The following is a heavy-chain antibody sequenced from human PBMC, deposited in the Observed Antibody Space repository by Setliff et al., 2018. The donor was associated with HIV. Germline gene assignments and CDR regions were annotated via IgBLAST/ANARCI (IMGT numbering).Heavy chain of an antibody. CDR3: ARHRDPPGSRWIYYYYYMDL. J-gene: IGHJ6*03. CDR1: GGSISSGSYY. CDR2: IYDSGST. D-gene: IGHD6-13*01. Sequence: SETLSLTCTVSGGSISSGSYYWSWIRQPAGKGLEWIGSIYDSGSTSYNPSLSSRLTISVDTSKNQVSLRLSSVTAADTGVYYCARHRDPPGSRWIYYYYYMDLWGEGTTVTVSS. V-gene: IGHV4-39*01.